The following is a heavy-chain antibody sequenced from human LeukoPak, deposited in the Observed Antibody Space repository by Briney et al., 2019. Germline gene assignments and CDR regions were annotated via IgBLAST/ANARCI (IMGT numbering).Heavy chain of an antibody. J-gene: IGHJ4*02. CDR3: ASLGIAAAGRDYFDY. CDR1: GFTFSSYS. Sequence: PGXXLRLSCAASGFTFSSYSMNWVRQAPGKGLEWVSSISSSSSYIYYADSVKGRFTISRDNAKNSLYLQMNSLRAEDTAVYYCASLGIAAAGRDYFDYWGQGTLVTVSS. V-gene: IGHV3-21*01. D-gene: IGHD6-13*01. CDR2: ISSSSSYI.